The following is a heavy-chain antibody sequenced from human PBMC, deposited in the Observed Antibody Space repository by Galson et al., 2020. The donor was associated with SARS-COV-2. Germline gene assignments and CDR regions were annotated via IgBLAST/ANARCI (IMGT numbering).Heavy chain of an antibody. CDR3: VRGLSGDWPYYYFYGMDV. CDR1: GYRFTGYY. V-gene: IGHV1-2*02. CDR2: ISPSTGSA. D-gene: IGHD2-21*02. Sequence: ASVKVSCKASGYRFTGYYIYWVRQAPGQGLEYMGWISPSTGSASSGQKFQDRVTMTSDMSVTTAFLKLTGLTFDDTAVYYCVRGLSGDWPYYYFYGMDVWGQGTTVTVSS. J-gene: IGHJ6*02.